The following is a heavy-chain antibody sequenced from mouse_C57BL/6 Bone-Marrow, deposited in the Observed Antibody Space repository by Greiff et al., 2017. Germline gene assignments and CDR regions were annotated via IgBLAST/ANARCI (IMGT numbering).Heavy chain of an antibody. CDR3: ARGVTTVPAWFAY. J-gene: IGHJ3*01. D-gene: IGHD1-1*01. V-gene: IGHV1-7*01. CDR2: INPSSGYT. CDR1: GYTFTSYW. Sequence: VKLMESGAELAKPGASVKLSCKASGYTFTSYWMHWVKQRPGQGLEWIGYINPSSGYTKYNQKFKDKATLTADKSSSTAYMQLSSLTYEDSAVYYCARGVTTVPAWFAYWGQGTLVTVSA.